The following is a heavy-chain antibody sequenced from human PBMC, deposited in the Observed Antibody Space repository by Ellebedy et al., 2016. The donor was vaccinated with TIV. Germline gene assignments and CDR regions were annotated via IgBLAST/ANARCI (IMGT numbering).Heavy chain of an antibody. CDR2: INAGIGNK. CDR1: GYTFTTYA. Sequence: AASVKVSCKASGYTFTTYAIHWVRQAPGKRPEWMGWINAGIGNKKYSENFQGRVTITTDTSASTAYMELSNLRSEDTAVNYCARQFDIVTGSYPRGYYGLDIWGQGTTVTVSS. CDR3: ARQFDIVTGSYPRGYYGLDI. J-gene: IGHJ6*02. V-gene: IGHV1-3*01. D-gene: IGHD3-9*01.